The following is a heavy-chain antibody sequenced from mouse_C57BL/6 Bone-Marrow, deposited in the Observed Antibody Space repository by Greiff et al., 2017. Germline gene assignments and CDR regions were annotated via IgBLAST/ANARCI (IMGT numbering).Heavy chain of an antibody. CDR1: GYTFTEYT. D-gene: IGHD2-2*01. CDR3: AGHGYYGHDEGYAMDY. Sequence: VQLQQSGAELVKPGASVKLSCTASGYTFTEYTIHWVQQRSGQGLEWIGWFYPGSGSIKYNEKFKDKATLTADKSSSTVYMELSRLTSEDSAVYFCAGHGYYGHDEGYAMDYWGQGTSVTVSS. CDR2: FYPGSGSI. J-gene: IGHJ4*01. V-gene: IGHV1-62-2*01.